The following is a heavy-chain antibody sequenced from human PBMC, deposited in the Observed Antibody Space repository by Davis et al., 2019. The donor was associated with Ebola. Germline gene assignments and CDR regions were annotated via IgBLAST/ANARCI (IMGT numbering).Heavy chain of an antibody. J-gene: IGHJ4*02. Sequence: GESLKISCKGSGYAFTTYWIGWVRQISGKGLEWMGIIYPGDSETRYSPSFQGQVTISADKSISTAYLQWSSLKASDTAVYYCARLGVDGYSYYFDYWGQGTLVTVSS. CDR1: GYAFTTYW. CDR2: IYPGDSET. V-gene: IGHV5-51*01. D-gene: IGHD5-24*01. CDR3: ARLGVDGYSYYFDY.